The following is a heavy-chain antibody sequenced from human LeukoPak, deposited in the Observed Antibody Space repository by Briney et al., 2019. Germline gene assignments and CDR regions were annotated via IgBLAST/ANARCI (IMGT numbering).Heavy chain of an antibody. J-gene: IGHJ3*02. CDR3: ARYGDYGDAFDI. V-gene: IGHV3-21*01. CDR2: ISSSSSYI. Sequence: GGSLRLSCAASGFTFSSYSMNWVRQAPGKGLEWVSSISSSSSYIYYADSVKGRFTISRDNAKSSLYLQMNSLRAEDTAVYYCARYGDYGDAFDIWGQGTMVTVSS. D-gene: IGHD4-17*01. CDR1: GFTFSSYS.